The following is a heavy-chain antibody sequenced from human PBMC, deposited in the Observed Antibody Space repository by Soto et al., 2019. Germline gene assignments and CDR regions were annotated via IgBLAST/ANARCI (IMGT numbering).Heavy chain of an antibody. CDR3: TRAGHNYYDSSGYPSPYYYYYYGMDV. CDR1: GFTFGDYA. Sequence: GSLRLSCTASGFTFGDYAMSWFRQAPGKGLEWVGFIRSKAYGVTTEYAASVKGRFTISRDDSKSIAYLQMNSLKTEDTAVYYCTRAGHNYYDSSGYPSPYYYYYYGMDVWGQGTTVTVSS. J-gene: IGHJ6*02. D-gene: IGHD3-22*01. V-gene: IGHV3-49*03. CDR2: IRSKAYGVTT.